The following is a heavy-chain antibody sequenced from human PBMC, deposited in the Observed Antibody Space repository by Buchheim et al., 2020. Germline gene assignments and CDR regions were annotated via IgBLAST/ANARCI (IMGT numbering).Heavy chain of an antibody. CDR1: VGSFSGYY. Sequence: QVQLQQWGAGLLKPSETLSLTCAVYVGSFSGYYWSWIRQPPGKGLEWIGEINHSGSTNYNPSLKSRVTISVDTSKNQFSLKLSSVTAADTAVYYCARLKGIAAAGTKGGMDVWGQGT. CDR3: ARLKGIAAAGTKGGMDV. V-gene: IGHV4-34*01. D-gene: IGHD6-13*01. CDR2: INHSGST. J-gene: IGHJ6*02.